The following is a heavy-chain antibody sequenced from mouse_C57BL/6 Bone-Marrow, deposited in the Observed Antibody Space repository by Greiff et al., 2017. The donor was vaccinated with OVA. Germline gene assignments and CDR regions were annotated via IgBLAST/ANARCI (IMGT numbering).Heavy chain of an antibody. CDR3: TGTLVGVLRY. J-gene: IGHJ2*01. Sequence: DVKLVESGGGLVQPGGSMKLSCVASGFTFSNYWMNWVRQSPEKGLEWVAQIRLKSDNYATHYAESVKGRFTISRDDSKSSVYLQMNNLRAEDTGIYYCTGTLVGVLRYWGQGTTLTVSS. CDR1: GFTFSNYW. CDR2: IRLKSDNYAT. D-gene: IGHD1-3*01. V-gene: IGHV6-3*01.